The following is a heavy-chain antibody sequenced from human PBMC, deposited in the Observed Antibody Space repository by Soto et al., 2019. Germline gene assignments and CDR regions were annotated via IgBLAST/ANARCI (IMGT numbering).Heavy chain of an antibody. CDR3: ASNVGYCSGGSCYHWRY. CDR1: GYTFTSYG. V-gene: IGHV1-18*01. D-gene: IGHD2-15*01. J-gene: IGHJ4*02. Sequence: ASVKVSCKASGYTFTSYGISWVRQAPGQGLEWMGWISAYNGNTNYAQKPQGRVTMTTDTSTSTAYMELRSLRSDDTAVYYCASNVGYCSGGSCYHWRYWGQGTLVTVSS. CDR2: ISAYNGNT.